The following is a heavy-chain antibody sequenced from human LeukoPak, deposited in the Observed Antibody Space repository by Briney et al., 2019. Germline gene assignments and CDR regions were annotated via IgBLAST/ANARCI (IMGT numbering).Heavy chain of an antibody. D-gene: IGHD6-13*01. V-gene: IGHV3-30-3*01. J-gene: IGHJ4*02. Sequence: GGSLRLSCAASGFTFSSYAMHWVRQAPGKGLEWVAVISYDGSNKYYADSVKGRFTISRDNSKNTLYLQMNSLRAEDTAVYYCARDSDLYSSSWALVGEEFDYWGQGTLVTVSS. CDR1: GFTFSSYA. CDR3: ARDSDLYSSSWALVGEEFDY. CDR2: ISYDGSNK.